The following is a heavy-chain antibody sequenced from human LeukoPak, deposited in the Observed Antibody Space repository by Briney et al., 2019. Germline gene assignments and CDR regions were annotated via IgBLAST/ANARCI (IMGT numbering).Heavy chain of an antibody. CDR2: IYSGGRT. V-gene: IGHV3-53*01. Sequence: GSLRLSCAASGFTVSSNYMSWVRQAPGKGLEWVSVIYSGGRTSTAASVKGRFTISRDNSKNTLYLQMNSLRAEDTAVYYCAVGGEYHKYYFDYWGQGTLVTVSS. J-gene: IGHJ4*02. CDR1: GFTVSSNY. CDR3: AVGGEYHKYYFDY. D-gene: IGHD3-10*01.